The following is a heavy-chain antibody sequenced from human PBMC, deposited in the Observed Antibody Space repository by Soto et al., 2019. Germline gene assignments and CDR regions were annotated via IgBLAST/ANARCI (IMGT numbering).Heavy chain of an antibody. CDR1: GFSLSTSGVG. Sequence: QITLKESGPTLVKPTQTLTLTCTFSGFSLSTSGVGVGWIRQPPGKALEWLALIYWDDDKRYSPSLKSRLTLTKDTSKNQVVLTMTNMDPVDTDTYYCAHRRSTYYYDSTFDPWGQGTLVTVSS. V-gene: IGHV2-5*02. CDR2: IYWDDDK. J-gene: IGHJ5*02. D-gene: IGHD3-22*01. CDR3: AHRRSTYYYDSTFDP.